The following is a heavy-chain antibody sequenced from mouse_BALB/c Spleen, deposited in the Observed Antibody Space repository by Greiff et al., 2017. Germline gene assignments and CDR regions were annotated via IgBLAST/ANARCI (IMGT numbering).Heavy chain of an antibody. CDR2: INPSSGYT. Sequence: QVQLKESGAELARPGASVKMSCKASGYTFTSYTMHWVKQRPGQGLEWIGYINPSSGYTNYNQKFKDKATLTADKSSSTAYMQLSSLTSADSAVYDCARETGSSLHLYFDVWGAGTTVTVSS. V-gene: IGHV1-4*01. D-gene: IGHD4-1*01. CDR1: GYTFTSYT. CDR3: ARETGSSLHLYFDV. J-gene: IGHJ1*01.